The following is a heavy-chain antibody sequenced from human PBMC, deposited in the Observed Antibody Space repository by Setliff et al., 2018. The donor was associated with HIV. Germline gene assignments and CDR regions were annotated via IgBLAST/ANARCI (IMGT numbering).Heavy chain of an antibody. Sequence: PSETLSLPCTVSGDSIFSGTYYWSWIRQPAGKGLEWIGHIYTSGSTNYNPSLKSRVTISVDTSKNQFSLKLSSVTAADTAVYYCVRDGLYCSGGSCYRGNWFDPWGQGTLVTVSS. CDR3: VRDGLYCSGGSCYRGNWFDP. V-gene: IGHV4-61*09. D-gene: IGHD2-15*01. CDR1: GDSIFSGTYY. CDR2: IYTSGST. J-gene: IGHJ5*02.